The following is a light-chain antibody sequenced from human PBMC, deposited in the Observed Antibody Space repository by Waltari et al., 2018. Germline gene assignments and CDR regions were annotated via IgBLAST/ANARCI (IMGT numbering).Light chain of an antibody. J-gene: IGKJ3*01. CDR2: DTS. V-gene: IGKV3-20*01. Sequence: EIVLTQSPGTLSLSPGERATLSCRAIQSVSSNYLTWYQHKPGQAPSLLIYDTSTRATGIPDRFSGSGSGTDFTLTISRLEPEDFAVYYCQQYGTSPPTFGPGTKVDIE. CDR1: QSVSSNY. CDR3: QQYGTSPPT.